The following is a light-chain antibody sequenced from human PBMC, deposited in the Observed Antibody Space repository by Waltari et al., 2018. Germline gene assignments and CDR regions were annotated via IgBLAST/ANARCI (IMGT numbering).Light chain of an antibody. CDR3: QQYATSPPYT. CDR1: QSVSSY. CDR2: DAS. V-gene: IGKV3-11*01. Sequence: EIVLTQSPATLSLSPGERATLSCRASQSVSSYLAWYQQTPGQAPRLLIYDASNRATGIPARFSGSGSGTDFTLTINSLEPEDFAVYYCQQYATSPPYTFGQGTKLEIK. J-gene: IGKJ2*01.